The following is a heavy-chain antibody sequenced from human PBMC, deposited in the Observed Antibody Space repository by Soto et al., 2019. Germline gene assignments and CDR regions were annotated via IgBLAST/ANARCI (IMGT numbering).Heavy chain of an antibody. V-gene: IGHV1-2*04. Sequence: ASVKVSCKASGYSFTGNSMHWVRQAPGQGLEWLGWINPNNGGTNYAQKFQGWVTMTRDTSASTAHLELSSLRSDDTAVYYCASGTDSSTSCYAWGQGTLVTVSS. CDR3: ASGTDSSTSCYA. CDR1: GYSFTGNS. CDR2: INPNNGGT. D-gene: IGHD2-2*01. J-gene: IGHJ5*02.